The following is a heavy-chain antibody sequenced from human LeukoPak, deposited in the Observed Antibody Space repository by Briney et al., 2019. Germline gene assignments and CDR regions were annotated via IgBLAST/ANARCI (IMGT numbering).Heavy chain of an antibody. CDR3: ARDLNTYYYDSSAPVY. V-gene: IGHV1-46*01. J-gene: IGHJ4*02. Sequence: ASVKVSCKASGYTFTSYYMHWVRQAPGQGLEWMGIINPSGGSTSYAQKFQGRVTMTRDMSTSTVYMELSSLRSEDTAVYYCARDLNTYYYDSSAPVYWGQGTLVTVSS. CDR1: GYTFTSYY. CDR2: INPSGGST. D-gene: IGHD3-22*01.